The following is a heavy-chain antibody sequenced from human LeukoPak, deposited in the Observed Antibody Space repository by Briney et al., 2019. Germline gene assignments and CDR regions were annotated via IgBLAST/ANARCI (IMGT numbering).Heavy chain of an antibody. V-gene: IGHV1-24*01. J-gene: IGHJ4*02. CDR2: FDPEDGET. CDR3: ATDDYVWGSYRSIDY. D-gene: IGHD3-16*02. Sequence: ASVKVSCKVSGYTLTELSMHWARQAPGKGLEWMGGFDPEDGETIYAQKFQGRVTMTEDTSTDTAYMELSSLRSEDTAVYYCATDDYVWGSYRSIDYWGQGTLVTVSS. CDR1: GYTLTELS.